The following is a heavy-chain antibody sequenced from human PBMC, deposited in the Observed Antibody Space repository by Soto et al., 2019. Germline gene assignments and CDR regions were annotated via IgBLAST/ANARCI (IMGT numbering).Heavy chain of an antibody. CDR3: ARPYGGKIGDAIDL. V-gene: IGHV3-23*01. CDR2: ISDSADSA. D-gene: IGHD3-16*01. CDR1: GFTFRIYA. J-gene: IGHJ3*01. Sequence: VQLLESGGGLVQPGGSLRLSCAASGFTFRIYAMSWVRQVPGKGLEWVSTISDSADSAYYADSVKGRFTTSRDNSKNTLYLQMNSLRAEDTAVYYCARPYGGKIGDAIDLWGQGTTVTVSS.